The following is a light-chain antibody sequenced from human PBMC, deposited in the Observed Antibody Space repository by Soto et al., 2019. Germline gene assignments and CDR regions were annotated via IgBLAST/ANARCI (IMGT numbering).Light chain of an antibody. J-gene: IGKJ1*01. Sequence: EIVLTQSPGTLSLSPGETATLSCRASQTVNSDYLAWCQQRPGQAPRLLIFATSRRATDIPDTFSGSGTGNDFTLAIRRLEPEDLAGYYCHQFGYSPRTFGQGTNVDSK. CDR3: HQFGYSPRT. CDR2: ATS. V-gene: IGKV3-20*01. CDR1: QTVNSDY.